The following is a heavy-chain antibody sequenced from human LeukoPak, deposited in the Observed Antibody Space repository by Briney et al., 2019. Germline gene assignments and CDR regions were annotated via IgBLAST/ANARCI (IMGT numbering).Heavy chain of an antibody. Sequence: NPSETLSLTCTVSGGSVSSGSYYWSWIRQPPGKGLEWIGYIYYSGSTNYNPSLKSRVTISVDTSKNQFSLKLSSVTAADTAVYYCARVVSVLAAAGTDEWFDPWGQGTLVTVSS. D-gene: IGHD6-13*01. CDR1: GGSVSSGSYY. J-gene: IGHJ5*02. CDR2: IYYSGST. V-gene: IGHV4-61*01. CDR3: ARVVSVLAAAGTDEWFDP.